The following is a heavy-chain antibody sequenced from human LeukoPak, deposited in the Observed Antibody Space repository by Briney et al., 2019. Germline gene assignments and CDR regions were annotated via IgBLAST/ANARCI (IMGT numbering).Heavy chain of an antibody. CDR3: ARDVSGDYGMDV. J-gene: IGHJ6*02. CDR1: GGSINNYY. D-gene: IGHD6-19*01. CDR2: ISYSGKT. Sequence: PSETLSLTCTVSGGSINNYYWSWIRQPPGKELEWIGYISYSGKTDSNPSLKSRVTISVDTSQNQFSLKLSSVTAADTAVYYCARDVSGDYGMDVWGQGTTVTVSS. V-gene: IGHV4-59*12.